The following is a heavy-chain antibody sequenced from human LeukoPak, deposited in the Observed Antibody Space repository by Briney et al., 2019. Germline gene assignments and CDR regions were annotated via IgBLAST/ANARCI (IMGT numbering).Heavy chain of an antibody. D-gene: IGHD3-22*01. CDR2: IYYSGST. V-gene: IGHV4-28*03. Sequence: SDTLSLTCAVSAYSISSSNWWAWIRQPPGKGLEWIGYIYYSGSTYYNPSLKSRVTMSVDTSKNQFSLKLSSVTAADTAVYYCAREITNYYDSRRAFDIWGQGTMVTVSS. CDR1: AYSISSSNW. J-gene: IGHJ3*02. CDR3: AREITNYYDSRRAFDI.